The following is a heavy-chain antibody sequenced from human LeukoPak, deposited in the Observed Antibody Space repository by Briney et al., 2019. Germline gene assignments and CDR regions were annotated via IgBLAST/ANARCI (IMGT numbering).Heavy chain of an antibody. CDR1: GYTFTSYG. V-gene: IGHV1-18*01. CDR3: ARVPGYYYYYYMDV. J-gene: IGHJ6*03. CDR2: ISAYNGNT. Sequence: ASVRVSCKASGYTFTSYGISWVRQAPGQGLEWMGWISAYNGNTNYAQKLQGRVTMTTDTSTSTAYMELRSLRSDDTAVYYCARVPGYYYYYYMDVWGKGTTVTVSS.